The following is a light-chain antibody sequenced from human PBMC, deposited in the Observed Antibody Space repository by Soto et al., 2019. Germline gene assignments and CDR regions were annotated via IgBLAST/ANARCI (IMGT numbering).Light chain of an antibody. CDR2: GAS. CDR1: QSLSTN. Sequence: EIVMTQSPASLSVSPGQRATLSCRASQSLSTNLAWYQQRPGQAPRLLIFGASTRATGIPARFSGSGSGTEFTLTISSLQSEDLAVYYCQQYNNRAFTFGPGTKVDIK. J-gene: IGKJ3*01. V-gene: IGKV3-15*01. CDR3: QQYNNRAFT.